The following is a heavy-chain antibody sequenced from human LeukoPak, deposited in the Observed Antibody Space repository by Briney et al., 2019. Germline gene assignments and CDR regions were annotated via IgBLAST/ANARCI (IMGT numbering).Heavy chain of an antibody. CDR2: ISGSGGST. CDR3: ARAGSYYGSGSYSVGY. Sequence: GGSLRLSCAASGFTFSSYAMSWVRQAPGKGLEWVSAISGSGGSTYYADSVKGRFTISRDNSKNTLYLQMSSLRAEDTAVYYCARAGSYYGSGSYSVGYWGQGTLVTVSS. CDR1: GFTFSSYA. D-gene: IGHD3-10*01. J-gene: IGHJ4*02. V-gene: IGHV3-23*01.